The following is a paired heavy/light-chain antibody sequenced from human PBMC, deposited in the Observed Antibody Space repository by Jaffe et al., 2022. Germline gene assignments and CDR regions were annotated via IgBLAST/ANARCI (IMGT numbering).Light chain of an antibody. J-gene: IGLJ2*01. Sequence: SYVLTQPPSVSVAPGQTARITCGGNNIGSKSVHWYQQKPGQAPVLVVYDDSDRPSGIPERFSGSNSGNTATLTISRVEAGDEADYYCQVWDSSSDHPRVVFGGGTKLTVL. CDR2: DDS. CDR1: NIGSKS. CDR3: QVWDSSSDHPRVV. V-gene: IGLV3-21*02.
Heavy chain of an antibody. J-gene: IGHJ3*02. CDR2: ISSSGSTI. CDR3: AREGAICSGGSCYLGAFDI. V-gene: IGHV3-11*01. Sequence: QVQLVESGGGLVKPGGSLRLSCAASGFTFSDYYMSWIRQAPGKGLEWVSYISSSGSTIYYADSVKGRFTISRDNAKNSLYLQMNSLRAEDTAVYYCAREGAICSGGSCYLGAFDIWGQGTMVTVSS. D-gene: IGHD2-15*01. CDR1: GFTFSDYY.